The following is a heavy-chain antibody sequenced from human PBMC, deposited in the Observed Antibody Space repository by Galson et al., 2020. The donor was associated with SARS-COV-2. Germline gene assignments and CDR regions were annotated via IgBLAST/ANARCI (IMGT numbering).Heavy chain of an antibody. D-gene: IGHD1-26*01. Sequence: QAGGSLRLSCTASGFTFSSYAMHWVRQAPGKGLEWVAVISYDGSNKYYADSVKGRFTISRDNSKNTLYLQMNSLRAEDTAVYYCARSYSGSYYSPFDYWGQGTLVTVSS. J-gene: IGHJ4*02. V-gene: IGHV3-30-3*01. CDR3: ARSYSGSYYSPFDY. CDR2: ISYDGSNK. CDR1: GFTFSSYA.